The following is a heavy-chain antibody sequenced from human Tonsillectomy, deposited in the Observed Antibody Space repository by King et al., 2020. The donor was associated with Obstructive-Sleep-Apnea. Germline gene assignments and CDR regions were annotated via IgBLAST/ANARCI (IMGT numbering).Heavy chain of an antibody. CDR2: IYYSGST. Sequence: VQLQESGPGLVKPSETLSLTCTVSGGSISSYYWSWIRQPPGKGLEWIGYIYYSGSTNYNPSLKSRVTISVDTSKNQFSLKLSSVTAADTAVYYCARDYTAYYGSGLTSKYYYGMDVWGQGTTVTVSS. V-gene: IGHV4-59*01. CDR3: ARDYTAYYGSGLTSKYYYGMDV. J-gene: IGHJ6*02. D-gene: IGHD3-10*01. CDR1: GGSISSYY.